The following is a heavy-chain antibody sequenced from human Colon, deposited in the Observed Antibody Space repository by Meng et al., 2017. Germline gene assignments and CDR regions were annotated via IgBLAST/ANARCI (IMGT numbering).Heavy chain of an antibody. J-gene: IGHJ4*02. D-gene: IGHD2-21*02. Sequence: QVQLQQWGAGLLKPSETLSLTCAVYGGSFSGYYWSWIRQPSGKGLEWIGEINHSGSTNYNPSLKSRVTISVDTSRNQFSLNLTSVTAADTAVYYCGSDPTRVTLSQLPVSWGRGTLVTVSS. CDR2: INHSGST. CDR3: GSDPTRVTLSQLPVS. V-gene: IGHV4-34*01. CDR1: GGSFSGYY.